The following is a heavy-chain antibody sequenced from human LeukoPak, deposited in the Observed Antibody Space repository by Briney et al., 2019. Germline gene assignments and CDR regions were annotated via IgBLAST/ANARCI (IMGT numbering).Heavy chain of an antibody. V-gene: IGHV3-49*04. Sequence: GGSLRLSCAASGFTFSSYAMSWVRQAPGKGLEWVGFIRSRAYGGTTEYAASVKGRFTISRDDSKSITYLQMNSLKTDDTAVYYCTRDRSYYGSGSRFWGQGTPVTVSS. CDR3: TRDRSYYGSGSRF. CDR2: IRSRAYGGTT. J-gene: IGHJ4*02. D-gene: IGHD3-10*01. CDR1: GFTFSSYA.